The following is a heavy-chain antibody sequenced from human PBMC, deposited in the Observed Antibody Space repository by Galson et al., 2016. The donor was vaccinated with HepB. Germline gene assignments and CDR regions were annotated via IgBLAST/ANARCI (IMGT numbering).Heavy chain of an antibody. J-gene: IGHJ6*02. CDR2: ISAYNGNT. CDR3: ARDPRKIRYQLLEIYYYYYAGDV. D-gene: IGHD2-2*01. CDR1: GYTFTTYG. V-gene: IGHV1-18*01. Sequence: SVKVSCKASGYTFTTYGISWVRQAPGQGLEWMGWISAYNGNTNYAQKLQGRVTMTTDTSTSTAYMELRSLRSDDTAVYYCARDPRKIRYQLLEIYYYYYAGDVWGQGTTGTVSS.